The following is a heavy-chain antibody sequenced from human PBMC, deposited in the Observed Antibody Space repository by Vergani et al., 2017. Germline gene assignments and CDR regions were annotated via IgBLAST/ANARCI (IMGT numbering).Heavy chain of an antibody. CDR3: ARDSLYFDWLLSGGCLDY. V-gene: IGHV1-18*01. CDR2: ISAYNGNT. Sequence: QVQLVQSGAEVKKPGASVKVSCKASGYTFTSYGISWVRQAPGQGLEWMGWISAYNGNTNYAQKLQGRVTMTTDTSTSTAYMELRSLRSDDTAVYYCARDSLYFDWLLSGGCLDYWGQGTLVTVSS. D-gene: IGHD3-9*01. J-gene: IGHJ4*02. CDR1: GYTFTSYG.